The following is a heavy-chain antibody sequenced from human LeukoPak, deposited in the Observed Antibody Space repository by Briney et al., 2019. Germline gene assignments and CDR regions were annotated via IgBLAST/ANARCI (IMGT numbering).Heavy chain of an antibody. Sequence: GGSLRLSCSVSGFAFDEHGMSWVRQVPGKGLEWVSGINWSGGSTGYADPLRGRFTISRDNAKNSLYLQMDSLRAEDTALYYCARAPITSPFYFDYWGQGTLVTVSS. D-gene: IGHD2-2*01. CDR2: INWSGGST. CDR1: GFAFDEHG. CDR3: ARAPITSPFYFDY. J-gene: IGHJ4*02. V-gene: IGHV3-20*04.